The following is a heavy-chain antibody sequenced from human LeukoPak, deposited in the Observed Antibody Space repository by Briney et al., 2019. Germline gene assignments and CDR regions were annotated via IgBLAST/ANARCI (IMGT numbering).Heavy chain of an antibody. J-gene: IGHJ4*02. CDR3: ARDLGGEPHDY. V-gene: IGHV1-69*13. Sequence: GASVKVSCKASGGTFSSYAISWVRRAPGPGLEWMGGSTPIFGTANHAQKFQGRVTITADESTSTAYMELSSLRSEDTAVYYCARDLGGEPHDYWGPGTLVTVSS. CDR2: STPIFGTA. CDR1: GGTFSSYA. D-gene: IGHD1-26*01.